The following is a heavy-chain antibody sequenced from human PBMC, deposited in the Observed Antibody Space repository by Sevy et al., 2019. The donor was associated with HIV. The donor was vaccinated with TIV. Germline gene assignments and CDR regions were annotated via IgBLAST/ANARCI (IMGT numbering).Heavy chain of an antibody. CDR1: GVSLSNGAYY. J-gene: IGHJ6*03. CDR3: SRASLSFFYLDV. CDR2: TYYNGNA. Sequence: SETLSLTCSVSGVSLSNGAYYWSWIRQHPEKGLEGIVDTYYNGNAYYNPSLKSRATISADTSKNRFSLRLGSVTAADTAVYYCSRASLSFFYLDVWGKGTTVTVSS. V-gene: IGHV4-31*03.